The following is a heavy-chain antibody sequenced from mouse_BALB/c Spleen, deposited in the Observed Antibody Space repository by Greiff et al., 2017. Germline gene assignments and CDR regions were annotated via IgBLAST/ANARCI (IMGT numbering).Heavy chain of an antibody. D-gene: IGHD1-1*01. CDR3: AREAYYYGSTLYYFDC. J-gene: IGHJ2*01. Sequence: DVHLVESGGGLVQPGGSLRLSCATSGFTFTDYYMSWVRQPPGKALEWLGFIRNKANGYTTEYSASVKGRFTISRDNSQSILYLQMNTLRAEDSATYYCAREAYYYGSTLYYFDCWGQGTTLTVSS. V-gene: IGHV7-3*02. CDR1: GFTFTDYY. CDR2: IRNKANGYTT.